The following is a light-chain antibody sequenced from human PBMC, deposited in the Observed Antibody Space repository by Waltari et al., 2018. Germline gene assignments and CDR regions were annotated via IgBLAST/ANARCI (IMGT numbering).Light chain of an antibody. CDR2: GNT. Sequence: QSVLTQPPSVSGAPVQRVTISCTGSRSNIGAHYDVPWYQQLPGTAPKLLIFGNTHRPSGVPDRFSGSKSGTSATLAITGLQAEDEADYYCQCYDTSGNGFWVFGGGTKLTVL. J-gene: IGLJ3*02. CDR3: QCYDTSGNGFWV. V-gene: IGLV1-40*01. CDR1: RSNIGAHYD.